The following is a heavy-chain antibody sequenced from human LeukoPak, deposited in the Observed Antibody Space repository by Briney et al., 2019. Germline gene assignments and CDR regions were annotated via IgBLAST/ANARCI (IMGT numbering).Heavy chain of an antibody. CDR1: GFTFSSYA. J-gene: IGHJ4*02. CDR2: ISYDGSNK. V-gene: IGHV3-30*01. Sequence: GGSLRLSCAASGFTFSSYAMHWVHQAPGKGLEWVAVISYDGSNKYYADSVKGRFTISRDNSKNTLYLQMNSLRAEDTAVYYCARDLYYYGSGSYYPPGYWGQGTLVTVSS. D-gene: IGHD3-10*01. CDR3: ARDLYYYGSGSYYPPGY.